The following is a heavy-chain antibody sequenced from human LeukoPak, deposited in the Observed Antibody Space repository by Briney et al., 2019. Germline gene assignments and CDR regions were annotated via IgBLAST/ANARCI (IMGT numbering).Heavy chain of an antibody. CDR1: GYTFTGYY. J-gene: IGHJ4*02. Sequence: GASVKVSCKASGYTFTGYYMHWVRQAPGQGLKWMGRINPNSGGTNYAQKFQGRVTMTRDTSISTAYMELSRLRSDDTAVYYCARDTLSTGYSSSWYLVDYWGQGTLVTVSS. V-gene: IGHV1-2*06. D-gene: IGHD6-13*01. CDR2: INPNSGGT. CDR3: ARDTLSTGYSSSWYLVDY.